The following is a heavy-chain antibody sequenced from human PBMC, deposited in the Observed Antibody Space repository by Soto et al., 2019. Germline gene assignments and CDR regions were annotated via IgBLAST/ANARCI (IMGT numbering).Heavy chain of an antibody. J-gene: IGHJ6*03. D-gene: IGHD2-2*01. CDR2: ICSSGSAI. Sequence: GGSLRLSCAASGFTFSDYYMSWVRQGPGKGLEWVSYICSSGSAIYYADSVKGRFTISRDNSKNSLYLQMNSLRAEDTAVYYCARDWCSSTSCEYYYYYYYMYVWGKGTTVTVSS. V-gene: IGHV3-11*01. CDR3: ARDWCSSTSCEYYYYYYYMYV. CDR1: GFTFSDYY.